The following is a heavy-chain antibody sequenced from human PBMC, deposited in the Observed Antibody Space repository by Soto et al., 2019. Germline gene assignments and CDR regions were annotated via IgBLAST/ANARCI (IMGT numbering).Heavy chain of an antibody. Sequence: QVQLVQSGAEVKKPGSSVKVSCKASGGTFSSYAISWVRQAPGQGLEWMGGIIPIFGTANYAQKFQGRVTITADKSPSTAYMELSSLRSEDTAVYYRARYEQLATFFDPWGQGTLVTVSS. CDR2: IIPIFGTA. D-gene: IGHD6-6*01. J-gene: IGHJ5*02. V-gene: IGHV1-69*06. CDR3: ARYEQLATFFDP. CDR1: GGTFSSYA.